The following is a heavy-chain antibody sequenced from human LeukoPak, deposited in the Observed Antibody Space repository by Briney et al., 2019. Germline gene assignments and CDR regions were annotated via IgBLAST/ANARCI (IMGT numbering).Heavy chain of an antibody. CDR2: ISNNGGYT. J-gene: IGHJ4*02. CDR3: AKDSERAVALTFDY. CDR1: GFTFSSSA. V-gene: IGHV3-23*01. Sequence: PGGSLRLSCAASGFTFSSSAMSWVRQAPGKGLEWVSAISNNGGYTYYADSVQGRFTISRDNSKSTLCLQMNSLRAEDTAVYYCAKDSERAVALTFDYWGQGTLVTVSS. D-gene: IGHD6-19*01.